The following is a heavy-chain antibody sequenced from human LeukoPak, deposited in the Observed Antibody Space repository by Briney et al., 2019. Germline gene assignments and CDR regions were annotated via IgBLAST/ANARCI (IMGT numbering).Heavy chain of an antibody. CDR1: GFTLSSYS. J-gene: IGHJ3*02. Sequence: PGGSLRLSCAASGFTLSSYSMNWVRQAPGKGLEWVSSISSSSSYIYYADSVKGRFTISRDNAKNSLYLQMNSLRAEDTAVYYCAREFRDIVVVTAILDDAFDIWGQGTMVTVSS. CDR2: ISSSSSYI. CDR3: AREFRDIVVVTAILDDAFDI. D-gene: IGHD2-21*02. V-gene: IGHV3-21*01.